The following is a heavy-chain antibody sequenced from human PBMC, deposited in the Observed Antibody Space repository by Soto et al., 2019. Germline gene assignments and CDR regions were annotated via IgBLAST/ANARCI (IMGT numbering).Heavy chain of an antibody. J-gene: IGHJ6*02. D-gene: IGHD1-26*01. CDR1: GYTFTSYY. V-gene: IGHV1-46*01. CDR3: ARDMYRNPWGMDV. Sequence: ASVKVSCKASGYTFTSYYMHWVRQAPGQGLEWMGIINPSGGSTSYAQRFQGRVTMTRDTSTSTVYMELSSLRSEDTAVYYCARDMYRNPWGMDVWGQGTTVTVSS. CDR2: INPSGGST.